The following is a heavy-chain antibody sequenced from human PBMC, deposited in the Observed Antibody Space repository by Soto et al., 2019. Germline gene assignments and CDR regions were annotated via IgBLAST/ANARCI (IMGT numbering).Heavy chain of an antibody. D-gene: IGHD4-17*01. CDR3: VRGDYGGLLFDY. V-gene: IGHV3-53*04. CDR1: GFIVSSYS. CDR2: IYSTGTT. Sequence: EVQLVESGGGLVQPGGSLRLSCAASGFIVSSYSMSWVRQAPGKGLEWVSIIYSTGTTYYTDSVKGRFTLSRHNSKNTLYLQMNSLRVEETAMYYCVRGDYGGLLFDYWGQGTLVTVSS. J-gene: IGHJ4*02.